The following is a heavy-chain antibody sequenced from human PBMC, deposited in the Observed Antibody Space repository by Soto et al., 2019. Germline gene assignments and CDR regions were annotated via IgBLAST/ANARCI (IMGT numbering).Heavy chain of an antibody. CDR1: GGSISSSSYY. D-gene: IGHD3-16*01. V-gene: IGHV4-39*01. CDR3: ARHNGPLYVGYYYDMDV. Sequence: QLQLQESGPGLVKPSETLSLTCTVSGGSISSSSYYWGWIRQLPGKGLEWIGSIYYSGYTYYNPSLKSRVTICVDTSKNQFSLKLSSVTAADTAVYYCARHNGPLYVGYYYDMDVWGQGTTVTVSS. CDR2: IYYSGYT. J-gene: IGHJ6*02.